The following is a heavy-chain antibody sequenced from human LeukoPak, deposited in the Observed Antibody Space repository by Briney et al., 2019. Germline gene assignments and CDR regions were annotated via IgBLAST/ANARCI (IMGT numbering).Heavy chain of an antibody. CDR2: IYPGDSDT. Sequence: GESLKISCKGSGYSFTSYWSGWVRQMPGKGLEWMGIIYPGDSDTRYSPSFQGQVTISVDKSISTAYLQWSSLKASDTAMYYCARRGKYSSSWPPYYYYGMDVWGKGTTVTVSS. V-gene: IGHV5-51*01. J-gene: IGHJ6*04. CDR3: ARRGKYSSSWPPYYYYGMDV. D-gene: IGHD6-13*01. CDR1: GYSFTSYW.